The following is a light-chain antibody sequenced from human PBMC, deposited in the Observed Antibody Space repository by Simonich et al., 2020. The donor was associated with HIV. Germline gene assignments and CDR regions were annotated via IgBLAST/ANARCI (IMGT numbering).Light chain of an antibody. CDR2: DAS. J-gene: IGKJ2*01. CDR1: QNIAGN. Sequence: EIVMTQSPPTLSVSPGERATLSCRASQNIAGNLAWYQQKPGQAPRLLIYDASNRATGIPARFSGSGSGTDFTLTISSLEPEDFAVYYCQQRSNWPYTFGQGTKLEIK. CDR3: QQRSNWPYT. V-gene: IGKV3-11*01.